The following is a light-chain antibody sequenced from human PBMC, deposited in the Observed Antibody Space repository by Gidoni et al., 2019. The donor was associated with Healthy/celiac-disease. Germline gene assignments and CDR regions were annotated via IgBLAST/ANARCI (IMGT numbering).Light chain of an antibody. CDR1: SSNIGAGYA. V-gene: IGLV1-40*01. Sequence: QSVLTQPPSVPGAPGQSVTITCTGSSSNIGAGYAGHWYQQLPGTAPKLLIYGNSNRPSGVPDRFSGSKSGTSASLAITGLQAEDEADYYCQSYDSSLSGRVFGGGTKLTVL. CDR3: QSYDSSLSGRV. CDR2: GNS. J-gene: IGLJ2*01.